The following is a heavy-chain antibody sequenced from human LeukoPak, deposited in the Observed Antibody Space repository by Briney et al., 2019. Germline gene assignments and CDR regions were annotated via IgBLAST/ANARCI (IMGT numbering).Heavy chain of an antibody. D-gene: IGHD3-22*01. CDR3: ARSYYYDSSGYYFDAFDI. CDR2: IYYSGST. V-gene: IGHV4-61*05. J-gene: IGHJ3*02. Sequence: SETLSLTCTVSGGSISSSSYYWGWIRQPPGKGLEWIGYIYYSGSTNYNPSLKSRVTISVDTSKNQFSLKLSSVTAADTAVYYCARSYYYDSSGYYFDAFDIWGQGTMVTVSS. CDR1: GGSISSSSYY.